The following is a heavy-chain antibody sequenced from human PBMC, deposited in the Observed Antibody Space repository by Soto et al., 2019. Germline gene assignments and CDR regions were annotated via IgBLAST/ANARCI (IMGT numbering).Heavy chain of an antibody. V-gene: IGHV3-21*01. CDR3: SRYYDSLTGYNY. Sequence: EVQVVESGGGLVKPGGSLRLSCAVSGFTFSTYNMNWVRQAPWKGLQWVSSISSSSSYIYYADSVKGRFTISRDNAKNSLYLQMNSLRVEDTAVYYCSRYYDSLTGYNYWGQGTLVIVSS. J-gene: IGHJ4*02. D-gene: IGHD3-9*01. CDR1: GFTFSTYN. CDR2: ISSSSSYI.